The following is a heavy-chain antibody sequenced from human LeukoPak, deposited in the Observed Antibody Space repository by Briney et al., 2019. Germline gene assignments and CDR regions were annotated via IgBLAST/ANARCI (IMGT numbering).Heavy chain of an antibody. J-gene: IGHJ4*02. CDR2: ISGSGGST. CDR3: AAAPTDYDILTGYSISHYFDY. D-gene: IGHD3-9*01. Sequence: GGSLRLSCAASGFTFSSYAMSWVRQAPGKGLEWVSAISGSGGSTYYADSVKGRFTISRDTSKNTLYLQMNSLRAEDTAVYYCAAAPTDYDILTGYSISHYFDYWGQGTLVTVSS. V-gene: IGHV3-23*01. CDR1: GFTFSSYA.